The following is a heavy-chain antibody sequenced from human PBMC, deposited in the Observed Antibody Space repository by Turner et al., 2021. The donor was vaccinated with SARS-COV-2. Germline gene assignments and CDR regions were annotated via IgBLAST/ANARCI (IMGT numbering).Heavy chain of an antibody. V-gene: IGHV4-39*01. CDR1: GGAISRSAYY. J-gene: IGHJ5*02. D-gene: IGHD3-10*01. CDR3: ARHPMGGSGSYIS. CDR2: IYYSGST. Sequence: QVQLQESGPGLVKPSETLSLTCTVSGGAISRSAYYWGWIRQPPGKGLEWIGSIYYSGSTYYNPSLRSRVAISVDTSKNQFALDLTSVTAADTAVYYCARHPMGGSGSYISWGQGTLVIVSS.